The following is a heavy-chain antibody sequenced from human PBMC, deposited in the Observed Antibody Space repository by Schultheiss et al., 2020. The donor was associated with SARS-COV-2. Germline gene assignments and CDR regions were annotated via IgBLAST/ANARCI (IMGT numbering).Heavy chain of an antibody. CDR1: GITVSNSY. Sequence: GGSLRLSCAASGITVSNSYMTWVRQAPGKGLEWVANIKQDGSEKYYVDSVKGRFTISRDNAKNSLYLQMNSLRAEDTAVYYCARDPVPLIAAAGTNYYYGMDVWGQGTTVTVSS. CDR3: ARDPVPLIAAAGTNYYYGMDV. D-gene: IGHD6-13*01. V-gene: IGHV3-7*01. CDR2: IKQDGSEK. J-gene: IGHJ6*02.